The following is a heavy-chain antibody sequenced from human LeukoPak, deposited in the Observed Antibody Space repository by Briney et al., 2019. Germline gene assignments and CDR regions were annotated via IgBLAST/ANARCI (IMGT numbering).Heavy chain of an antibody. D-gene: IGHD1-26*01. CDR3: ARGGAGATKDDTFDI. CDR2: ISSRSSVI. J-gene: IGHJ3*02. Sequence: GGSLRLSCAAYGFTFSSYSMNWVRQDPGRGLEWVSSISSRSSVIFYADSVKGRFTISRDNAENSLYLQMISLRAEYTAVYYCARGGAGATKDDTFDIWGQGTMVIVSS. V-gene: IGHV3-21*01. CDR1: GFTFSSYS.